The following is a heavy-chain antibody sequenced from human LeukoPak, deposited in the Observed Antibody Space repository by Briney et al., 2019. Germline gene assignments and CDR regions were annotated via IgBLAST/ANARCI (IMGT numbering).Heavy chain of an antibody. CDR3: ARGSRFGVVERDAFDI. Sequence: GGSLRLSCAASGFTFSTYRMAWVRQAPGKGLEWVSYISSSSDSIYYADSVQGRFTISRDNAKNSLYLQMNSLRAEDTAVYYCARGSRFGVVERDAFDIWGQGTMVTVSS. V-gene: IGHV3-48*01. D-gene: IGHD3-3*01. CDR1: GFTFSTYR. J-gene: IGHJ3*02. CDR2: ISSSSDSI.